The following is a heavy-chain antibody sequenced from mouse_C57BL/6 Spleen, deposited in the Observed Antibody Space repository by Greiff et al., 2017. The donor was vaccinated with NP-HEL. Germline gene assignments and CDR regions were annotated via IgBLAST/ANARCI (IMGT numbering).Heavy chain of an antibody. D-gene: IGHD2-1*01. J-gene: IGHJ2*01. CDR3: ARQGGNYVRFDY. CDR2: ISSGGSYT. Sequence: EVKLVESGGDLVKPGGSLKLSCAASGFTFSSYGMSWVRQTPDKRLEWVATISSGGSYTYYPDSVKGRFTISRDNAKNTLYLQMSSLKSEDTAMYDCARQGGNYVRFDYWGQGTTLTVSS. V-gene: IGHV5-6*01. CDR1: GFTFSSYG.